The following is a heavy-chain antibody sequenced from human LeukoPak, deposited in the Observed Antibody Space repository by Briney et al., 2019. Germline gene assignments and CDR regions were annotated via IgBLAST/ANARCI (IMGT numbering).Heavy chain of an antibody. J-gene: IGHJ4*02. CDR2: IWYDGSNK. CDR3: ARDIYFYGYYVIDY. CDR1: GFTFSNYA. V-gene: IGHV3-33*01. D-gene: IGHD4-17*01. Sequence: PGRSLRLSCAASGFTFSNYAMHWVRQAPGKGLEWVAVIWYDGSNKYYADSVKGRFTVSRDNSKNTLYLQMNSRRAEDTAVYYGARDIYFYGYYVIDYWGQGTLVTVSS.